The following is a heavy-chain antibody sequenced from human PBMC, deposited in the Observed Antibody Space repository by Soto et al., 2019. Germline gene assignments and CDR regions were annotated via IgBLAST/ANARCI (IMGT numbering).Heavy chain of an antibody. V-gene: IGHV6-1*01. D-gene: IGHD6-19*01. CDR1: GDSVSSNSAA. CDR3: ARGDNSSGWGYYYYGMDV. CDR2: TYYRSKWYN. J-gene: IGHJ6*02. Sequence: SQTLSLTCAISGDSVSSNSAAWNWIRQSPSRGLEWLGRTYYRSKWYNDYAVSVKSRITINPDTSKNQFSLQLNSVTPEDTAVYYRARGDNSSGWGYYYYGMDVWGQGTTVTVSS.